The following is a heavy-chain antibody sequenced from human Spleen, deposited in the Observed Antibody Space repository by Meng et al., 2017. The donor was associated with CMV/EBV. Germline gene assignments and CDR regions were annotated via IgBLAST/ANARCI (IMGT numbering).Heavy chain of an antibody. D-gene: IGHD3-10*01. CDR2: ISYDGSNK. V-gene: IGHV3-30-3*01. J-gene: IGHJ5*02. CDR3: ARGGGPGWNWFDP. Sequence: QGQLVESGGGVVQPGRSLRLSCAASGFTFSSYAMHWVRQAPGKGLEWVAVISYDGSNKYYADSVKGRFTISRDNSKNTLYLQMNSLRAEDTAVYYCARGGGPGWNWFDPWGQGTLVTVSS. CDR1: GFTFSSYA.